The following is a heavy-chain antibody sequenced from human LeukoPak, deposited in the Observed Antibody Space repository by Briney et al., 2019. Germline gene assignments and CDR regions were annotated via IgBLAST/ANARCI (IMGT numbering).Heavy chain of an antibody. V-gene: IGHV3-73*01. CDR2: IRSKANSYAT. J-gene: IGHJ4*02. D-gene: IGHD5-18*01. Sequence: PGGSLRLSCAASGFTFSGSAMHWVRQASGKGLEWVGRIRSKANSYATAYAASVKGRFTISRDDSKNTAYLQMNSLKTEDTAVYYCIRSGYSYGGGGDYWGQGTLVTVSS. CDR3: IRSGYSYGGGGDY. CDR1: GFTFSGSA.